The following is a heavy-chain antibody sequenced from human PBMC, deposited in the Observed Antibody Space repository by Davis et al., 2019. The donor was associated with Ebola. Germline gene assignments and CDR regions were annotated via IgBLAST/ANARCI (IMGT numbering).Heavy chain of an antibody. CDR2: ISSSGSTI. CDR1: GFTFSSYA. CDR3: AKEVAAADELTLYYYYGMDV. Sequence: GGSLRLSCAASGFTFSSYAMSWVRQAPGKGLERVSYISSSGSTIYYADSVKGRFTISRDNAKNSLYLQMNSLRAEDTAVYYCAKEVAAADELTLYYYYGMDVWGQGTTVTVSS. V-gene: IGHV3-48*04. J-gene: IGHJ6*02. D-gene: IGHD6-13*01.